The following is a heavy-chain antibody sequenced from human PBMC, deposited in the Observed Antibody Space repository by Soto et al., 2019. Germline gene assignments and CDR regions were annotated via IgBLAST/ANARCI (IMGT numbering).Heavy chain of an antibody. CDR1: GFSFSSYS. Sequence: QVQLVESGGGVVQPGRSLRLSCAASGFSFSSYSMHWVRQAPGKGLEWVAVVSFDGSNKYYANSVKDRFTVSRDNSKNPMHVQLNSLKPEDTAVYYCGRDRRFGNGYNLGFDYWGQGTLVTVSS. CDR3: GRDRRFGNGYNLGFDY. J-gene: IGHJ4*02. D-gene: IGHD1-1*01. CDR2: VSFDGSNK. V-gene: IGHV3-30-3*01.